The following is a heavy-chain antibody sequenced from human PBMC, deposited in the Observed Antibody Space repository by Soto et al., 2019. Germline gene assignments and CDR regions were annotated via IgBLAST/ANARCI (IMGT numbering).Heavy chain of an antibody. CDR2: ISGSSDYI. Sequence: EVQLVESGGGLVKPGGSLRLACAASGFPFSSHSMFWVRQAPGKGLEWVSPISGSSDYIFYADSVQGRFTIFRDNAKNSLFLPMKRLRAEETAMYYCARGGSILVGAATRALAYWGQGNLVTVSA. D-gene: IGHD1-26*01. CDR3: ARGGSILVGAATRALAY. V-gene: IGHV3-21*01. J-gene: IGHJ4*02. CDR1: GFPFSSHS.